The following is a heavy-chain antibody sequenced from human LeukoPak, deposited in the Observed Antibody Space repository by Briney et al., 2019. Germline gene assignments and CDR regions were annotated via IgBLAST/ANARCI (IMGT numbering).Heavy chain of an antibody. V-gene: IGHV1-2*02. Sequence: ASVKVSCKASGYSFIGYYMHWVRQAPGQGLEWVGWINPNSGGAIYGQKFQGRVTVTRDTSITTVYMELSSLKSDDTAVYYCARAYYDTSSNYIDYWGQGTLVTVSS. CDR1: GYSFIGYY. CDR2: INPNSGGA. J-gene: IGHJ4*02. CDR3: ARAYYDTSSNYIDY. D-gene: IGHD3-16*01.